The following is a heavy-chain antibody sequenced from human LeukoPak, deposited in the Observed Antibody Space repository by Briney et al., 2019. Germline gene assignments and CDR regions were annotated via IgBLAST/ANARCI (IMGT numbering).Heavy chain of an antibody. V-gene: IGHV3-30-3*01. CDR1: GFTFSSYA. Sequence: GGSLRLSCAASGFTFSSYAMRWVRQAPGKGLEWVAVISYDGSNKYYADSVKGRFTISRDNSKNTLYLQMNSLRSDDTAVYYCARGGGRTMVRGVNPIPFFGDYWGQGTLVTVSS. CDR3: ARGGGRTMVRGVNPIPFFGDY. D-gene: IGHD3-10*01. CDR2: ISYDGSNK. J-gene: IGHJ4*02.